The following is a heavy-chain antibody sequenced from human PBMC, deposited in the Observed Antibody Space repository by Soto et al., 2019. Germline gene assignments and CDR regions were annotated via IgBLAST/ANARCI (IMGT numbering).Heavy chain of an antibody. V-gene: IGHV1-69*08. CDR1: GTIFSSYT. J-gene: IGHJ6*02. CDR3: ARGLGGRMDD. D-gene: IGHD3-16*01. Sequence: QVQLVQSGAEVKKPGSSVRVSCKASGTIFSSYTISWVRQAPGQGLEWMGRIISILGETNSAQKFQGRVTLTADKSTNTDYIELNSLRLEDTALYYCARGLGGRMDDWGRESTVTVSS. CDR2: IISILGET.